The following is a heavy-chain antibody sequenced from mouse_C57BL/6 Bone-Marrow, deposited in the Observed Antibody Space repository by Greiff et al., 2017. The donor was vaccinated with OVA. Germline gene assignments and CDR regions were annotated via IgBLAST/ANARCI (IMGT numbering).Heavy chain of an antibody. CDR2: INPSSGYT. D-gene: IGHD6-1*01. V-gene: IGHV1-7*01. CDR1: GYTFTSYW. Sequence: VQLQESGAELAKPGASVKLSCKASGYTFTSYWMHWVKQRPGQGLEWIGYINPSSGYTKYNQKFKDKATLTADKSSSTAYMQLSSLTYEDSAVYYCAKSSLGQYWYFDVWGTGTTVTVSS. CDR3: AKSSLGQYWYFDV. J-gene: IGHJ1*03.